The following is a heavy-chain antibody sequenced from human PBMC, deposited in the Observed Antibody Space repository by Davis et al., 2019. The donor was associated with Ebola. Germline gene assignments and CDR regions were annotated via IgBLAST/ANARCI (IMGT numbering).Heavy chain of an antibody. J-gene: IGHJ6*04. CDR2: MNPNSGNT. CDR3: AREVVVVVAANSQYYYGMDV. V-gene: IGHV1-8*01. Sequence: AASVKVSCKASGYTFISYDIHWVRQAAGQGLEWMGWMNPNSGNTGYAQKFQGRVTMTRDTSTSTVYMELSSLRSEDTAVYYCAREVVVVVAANSQYYYGMDVWGKGTTVTVSS. CDR1: GYTFISYD. D-gene: IGHD2-15*01.